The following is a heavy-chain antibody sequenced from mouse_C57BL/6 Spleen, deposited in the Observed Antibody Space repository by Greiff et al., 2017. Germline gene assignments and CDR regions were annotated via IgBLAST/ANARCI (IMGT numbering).Heavy chain of an antibody. Sequence: VQLQQSGAELVRPGASVTLSCKASGYTFTDYEMHWVKQTPVHGLEWIGAIDPETGGTASNQKFTGKAILTADKSSSPAYMELRSLTSDDSAVYYCTRSEYGSSWGYFDYWGQGTTLTVSS. D-gene: IGHD1-1*01. J-gene: IGHJ2*01. V-gene: IGHV1-15*01. CDR3: TRSEYGSSWGYFDY. CDR2: IDPETGGT. CDR1: GYTFTDYE.